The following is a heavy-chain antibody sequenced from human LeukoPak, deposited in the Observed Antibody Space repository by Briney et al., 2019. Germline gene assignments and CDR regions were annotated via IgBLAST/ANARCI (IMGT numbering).Heavy chain of an antibody. Sequence: GTSVKVSCKASGFTFTSSAMQWVRQARGQRLEWIGWIVVGGGNTNYAQKFQERVTITRDMSTSTAYMELSSLRSEDTAVYYCAALIVGATSGGNWFDPWGQGTLVTVSS. CDR2: IVVGGGNT. J-gene: IGHJ5*02. V-gene: IGHV1-58*02. D-gene: IGHD1-26*01. CDR1: GFTFTSSA. CDR3: AALIVGATSGGNWFDP.